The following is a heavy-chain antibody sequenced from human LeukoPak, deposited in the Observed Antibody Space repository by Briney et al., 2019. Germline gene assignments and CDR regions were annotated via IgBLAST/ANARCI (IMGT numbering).Heavy chain of an antibody. J-gene: IGHJ4*02. Sequence: GGSLRPSCAASGFTFSDFYRSWIRQAPGKGLEWVSYISSSGSYTDYADSLKGRFTISRDNANTSLYLQMNGLRAEDTAVYYCARDRLQYSYGYDYWGQGTLVTVSS. CDR3: ARDRLQYSYGYDY. CDR2: ISSSGSYT. V-gene: IGHV3-11*05. CDR1: GFTFSDFY. D-gene: IGHD5-18*01.